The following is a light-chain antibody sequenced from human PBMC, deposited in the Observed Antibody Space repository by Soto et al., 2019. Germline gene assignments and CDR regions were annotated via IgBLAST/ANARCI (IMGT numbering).Light chain of an antibody. CDR3: QQCNSYPWT. Sequence: DIQMTQSPSTLSASVGDRVTITCRASQSISSWLAWYQQKPGKAPKLLIYKASSLESGVPSRFSGSGSGAEFTLTISSLQPDDFAAYYCQQCNSYPWTFGQGTKVEIK. CDR1: QSISSW. J-gene: IGKJ1*01. V-gene: IGKV1-5*03. CDR2: KAS.